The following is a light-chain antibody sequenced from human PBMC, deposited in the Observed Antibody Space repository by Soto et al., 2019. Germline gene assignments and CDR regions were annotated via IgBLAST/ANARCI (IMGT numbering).Light chain of an antibody. Sequence: DVPMTQSPSTLSTSVGDRVTITCRASQNNRGWMAWYQQKPGKAPNLLIFDASTRVSGVPSRFRGSGSWTDFTLTISSLQTDDFATYCCQQYNTYSLTFGQGTTGAIK. V-gene: IGKV1-5*01. CDR1: QNNRGW. J-gene: IGKJ1*01. CDR3: QQYNTYSLT. CDR2: DAS.